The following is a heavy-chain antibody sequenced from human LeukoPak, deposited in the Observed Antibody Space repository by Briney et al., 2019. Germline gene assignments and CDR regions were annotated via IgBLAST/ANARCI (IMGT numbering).Heavy chain of an antibody. D-gene: IGHD6-19*01. CDR1: GYTFTGYY. Sequence: ASVKVSCKASGYTFTGYYMHWVRQAPGQGLEWMGWINPNSGGTNYAQKFQGRVTMTRDTSISTAYMELSRLRSDDTAVYYCARGSVSSRFWFDYWGQGTLVTVSS. CDR3: ARGSVSSRFWFDY. J-gene: IGHJ4*02. CDR2: INPNSGGT. V-gene: IGHV1-2*02.